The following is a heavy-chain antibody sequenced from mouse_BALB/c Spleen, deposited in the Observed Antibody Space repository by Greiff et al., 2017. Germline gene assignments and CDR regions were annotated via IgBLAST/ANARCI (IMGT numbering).Heavy chain of an antibody. CDR1: GFTFSSFG. J-gene: IGHJ4*01. CDR3: ARGLRDAMDY. Sequence: EVKLVESGGGLVQPGGSRKLSCAASGFTFSSFGMHWVRQAPEKGLEWVAYISSGSSTIYYADTVKGRFTISRDNPKNTLFLQMTSLRSEDTAMYYCARGLRDAMDYWGQGTSVTVSS. D-gene: IGHD6-2*01. CDR2: ISSGSSTI. V-gene: IGHV5-17*02.